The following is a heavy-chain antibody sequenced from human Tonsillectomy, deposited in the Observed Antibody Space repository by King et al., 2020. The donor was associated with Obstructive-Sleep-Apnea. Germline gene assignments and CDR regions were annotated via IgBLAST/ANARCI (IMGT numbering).Heavy chain of an antibody. CDR3: AKDLGSPIVGTQ. CDR1: GFTFSEHY. V-gene: IGHV3-72*01. D-gene: IGHD1-26*01. CDR2: IKNKDNKYTT. Sequence: QLVQPGGGLVQTGGSLRLSCAASGFTFSEHYMDWVRQAPGKGPEWVGRIKNKDNKYTTEYAASVKGRFTFSRDDSQNSLYLQMNSLRTEDTAVYYCAKDLGSPIVGTQWGQGTPVTV. J-gene: IGHJ4*02.